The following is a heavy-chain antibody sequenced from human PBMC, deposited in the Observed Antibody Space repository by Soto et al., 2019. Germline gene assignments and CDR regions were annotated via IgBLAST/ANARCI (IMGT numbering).Heavy chain of an antibody. Sequence: GGSLRLSCAASGFTFDDYAMHWVRQAPGKGLEWVSGISWNSGSIGYADSVKGRFTISRDNAKNSLYLQMNSLRAEDTALYYCAKDSREEPLVRDWGLGYYYYYMDVWGEGTTVTVSS. CDR1: GFTFDDYA. V-gene: IGHV3-9*01. CDR3: AKDSREEPLVRDWGLGYYYYYMDV. D-gene: IGHD3-10*01. J-gene: IGHJ6*03. CDR2: ISWNSGSI.